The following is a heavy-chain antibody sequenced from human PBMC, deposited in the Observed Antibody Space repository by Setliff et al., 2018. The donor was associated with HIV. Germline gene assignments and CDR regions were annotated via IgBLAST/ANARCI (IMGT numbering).Heavy chain of an antibody. CDR1: GGSISNNDYY. Sequence: SETLSLTCSVSGGSISNNDYYWDWIRQSPGKGLEWIGTILNSGSSYYNPSLESRVTISVDTSQNQFSLRLRSVTAADTAVYYCARHPLTDWYFDLWGRGTLVTVSS. CDR3: ARHPLTDWYFDL. V-gene: IGHV4-39*01. CDR2: ILNSGSS. J-gene: IGHJ2*01. D-gene: IGHD7-27*01.